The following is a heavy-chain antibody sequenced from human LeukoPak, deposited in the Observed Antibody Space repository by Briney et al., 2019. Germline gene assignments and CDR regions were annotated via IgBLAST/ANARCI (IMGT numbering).Heavy chain of an antibody. CDR3: ARRSGYGGNGNCFDY. J-gene: IGHJ4*02. V-gene: IGHV3-23*01. CDR2: ISGRDSNT. CDR1: GFTFSIYG. Sequence: GGSLRLSCAASGFTFSIYGMSWVRQAPGKGLEWVSTISGRDSNTYYADSVEGRFIISRDNSRNTLYLQMNSLRAEDTAVYYCARRSGYGGNGNCFDYWGQGTPVTVSS. D-gene: IGHD4-23*01.